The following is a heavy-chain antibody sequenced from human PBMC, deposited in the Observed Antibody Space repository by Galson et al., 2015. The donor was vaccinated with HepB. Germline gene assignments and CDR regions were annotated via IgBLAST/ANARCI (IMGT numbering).Heavy chain of an antibody. CDR1: GYTFTSYY. CDR2: INPSGGST. CDR3: ASERRFLEWSHMGGYFDY. Sequence: SVKVSCKASGYTFTSYYMHWVRQAPGQGLEWMGIINPSGGSTSYAQKFQGRVTMTRDTSTSTVYMELSSLRSEDTAVYYCASERRFLEWSHMGGYFDYWGQGTLVTVSS. V-gene: IGHV1-46*03. D-gene: IGHD3-3*01. J-gene: IGHJ4*02.